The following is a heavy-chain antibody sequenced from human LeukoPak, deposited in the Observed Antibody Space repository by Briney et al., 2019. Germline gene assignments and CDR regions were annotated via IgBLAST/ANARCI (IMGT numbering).Heavy chain of an antibody. J-gene: IGHJ4*02. CDR2: IIPIFGTA. D-gene: IGHD5-24*01. CDR3: ARQIVKGIMRDKIDY. V-gene: IGHV1-69*13. CDR1: GGTFSSYA. Sequence: SVKVSRKASGGTFSSYAISWVRQAPGQGLEWMGGIIPIFGTANYAQKFQGRVTITADESTSTAYMELSSLRSEDTAVYYCARQIVKGIMRDKIDYWGQGTLVTVSS.